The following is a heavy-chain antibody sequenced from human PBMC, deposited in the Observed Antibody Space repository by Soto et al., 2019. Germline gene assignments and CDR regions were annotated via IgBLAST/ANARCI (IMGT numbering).Heavy chain of an antibody. V-gene: IGHV1-69*01. CDR1: GGTFSSYA. CDR3: GRGRITICGVVIRRSYYYGMDV. J-gene: IGHJ6*02. D-gene: IGHD3-3*01. Sequence: QVQLVQSGAEVQKPGSSVKVSCKASGGTFSSYAISWVRQAPGQGLEWMGGIIPIFGTANYAQKFQGRVTITADESNSTAYMELSSLSSEDTAVYYCGRGRITICGVVIRRSYYYGMDVWGQGTTVTVSS. CDR2: IIPIFGTA.